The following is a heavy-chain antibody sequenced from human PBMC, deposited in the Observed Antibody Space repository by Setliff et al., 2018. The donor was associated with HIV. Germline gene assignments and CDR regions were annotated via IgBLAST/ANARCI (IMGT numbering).Heavy chain of an antibody. CDR2: IHYSGST. D-gene: IGHD6-13*01. CDR3: VGGGYSSPNWFDP. Sequence: LSETLSLTCTVSGASISSYYWSWIRQSPGKRLEWIGYIHYSGSTNYNPSLNSRVAILIDTSKNQFSLKLTSVTAADTAVYYCVGGGYSSPNWFDPWGQGTLVTVSS. V-gene: IGHV4-59*01. CDR1: GASISSYY. J-gene: IGHJ5*02.